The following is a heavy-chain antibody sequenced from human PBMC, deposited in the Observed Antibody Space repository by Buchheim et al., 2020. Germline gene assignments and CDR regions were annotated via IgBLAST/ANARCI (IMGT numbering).Heavy chain of an antibody. J-gene: IGHJ6*02. CDR3: ARGPRRIQLWFYGMDV. V-gene: IGHV3-33*08. CDR1: GFTLSSHW. Sequence: VQLVESGGGLVQPGGSLRLSCAASGFTLSSHWMHWVRQVPGKGLEWVAVIWYDGSNKYYADSVKGRFTISRDNSKNTLYLQMNSLRAEDTAVYYCARGPRRIQLWFYGMDVWGQGTT. D-gene: IGHD5-18*01. CDR2: IWYDGSNK.